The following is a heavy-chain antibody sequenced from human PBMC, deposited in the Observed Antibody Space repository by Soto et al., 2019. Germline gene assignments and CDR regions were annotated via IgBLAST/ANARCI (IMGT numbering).Heavy chain of an antibody. CDR3: AKYRRTEAEGFTLDY. Sequence: QVQLQESGPGLANPSETLSLTCTVSGDSINNYYWSWIRQPPGKRLEWIGYIYYTGSTTYNPSLESRITISVDTSKNQFSLKLSSVNAADTAVYYCAKYRRTEAEGFTLDYWGRGTLVTVSS. V-gene: IGHV4-59*01. CDR2: IYYTGST. CDR1: GDSINNYY. D-gene: IGHD6-13*01. J-gene: IGHJ4*02.